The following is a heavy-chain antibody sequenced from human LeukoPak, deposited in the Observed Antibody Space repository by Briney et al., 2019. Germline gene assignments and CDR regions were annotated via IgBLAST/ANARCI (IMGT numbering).Heavy chain of an antibody. D-gene: IGHD2-21*02. Sequence: PSETLSLTCTVSGGSISSYYWSWIRQPPGKGLEWIGYIYNSGTTNYNPSLKSRVTISVDTSKNQFSLRLSSVTAADTAVYFCARGNVVVTATLPYWGQGTLVTVSS. J-gene: IGHJ4*02. CDR2: IYNSGTT. CDR3: ARGNVVVTATLPY. CDR1: GGSISSYY. V-gene: IGHV4-59*01.